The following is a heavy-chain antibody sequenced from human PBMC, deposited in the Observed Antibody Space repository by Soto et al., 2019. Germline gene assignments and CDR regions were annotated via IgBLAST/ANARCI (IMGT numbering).Heavy chain of an antibody. J-gene: IGHJ3*02. CDR3: ARDRRGAGDEPFDI. V-gene: IGHV3-33*01. CDR2: IWYDANNK. CDR1: GITFSNYG. D-gene: IGHD6-19*01. Sequence: QVQLVESGGGVVQPGRSLRLSCAASGITFSNYGVHWVRQAPGKGLEWIAVIWYDANNKYYADSVKGRFTISRDNSKNTVSLQMNSLRVDDTAVYFCARDRRGAGDEPFDIWGQGTKVTVSS.